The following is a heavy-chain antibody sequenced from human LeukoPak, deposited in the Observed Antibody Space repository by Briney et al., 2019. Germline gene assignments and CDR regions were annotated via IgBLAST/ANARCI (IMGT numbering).Heavy chain of an antibody. Sequence: ASVKVSCKASGYTFTSYGISWVRQAPGQGLEWMGWISAYNGNTNYAQKLQGRVTMTTDTSTSTAYMELRSLRSDDTAVYYCARDRALYYDLNWFDPWGQGILVTVSS. CDR1: GYTFTSYG. J-gene: IGHJ5*02. D-gene: IGHD3-3*01. V-gene: IGHV1-18*01. CDR2: ISAYNGNT. CDR3: ARDRALYYDLNWFDP.